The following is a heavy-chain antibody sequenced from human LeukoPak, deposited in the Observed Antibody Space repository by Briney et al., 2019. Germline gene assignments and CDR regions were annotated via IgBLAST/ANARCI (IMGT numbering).Heavy chain of an antibody. J-gene: IGHJ4*02. CDR3: TRQGATNDY. CDR1: GVTFSGSS. V-gene: IGHV3-73*01. D-gene: IGHD5-24*01. Sequence: GGSLRLSCAASGVTFSGSSMHWVRQASGKGLEWVGRIRSKGNSYANAYGTSVKGRFTISREDSKNTAYLQMNSLKTEDTAVYYCTRQGATNDYWGQGTLVTVSS. CDR2: IRSKGNSYAN.